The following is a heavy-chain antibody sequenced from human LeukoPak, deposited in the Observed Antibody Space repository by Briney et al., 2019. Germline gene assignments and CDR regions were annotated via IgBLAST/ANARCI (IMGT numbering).Heavy chain of an antibody. CDR2: IYYSGST. CDR1: GGSISSYY. V-gene: IGHV4-59*01. Sequence: PSETLCLTCTVSGGSISSYYWSWIRQPPGKGLEWIGYIYYSGSTNYNPSLKSRVTISVDTSKNQFSLKLSSVTAADTAVYYCARVAYSGYDYYFDYWGQGTLVTLSS. J-gene: IGHJ4*02. D-gene: IGHD5-12*01. CDR3: ARVAYSGYDYYFDY.